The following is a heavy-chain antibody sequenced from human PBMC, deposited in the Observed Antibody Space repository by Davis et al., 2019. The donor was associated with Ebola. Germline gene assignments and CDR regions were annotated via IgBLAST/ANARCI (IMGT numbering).Heavy chain of an antibody. CDR2: IYYSGST. CDR3: ARSRVGRWLQLLGY. V-gene: IGHV4-59*12. CDR1: GGSISSYY. J-gene: IGHJ4*02. Sequence: PSETLSLTCTVSGGSISSYYWSWIRQPPGKGLEWIGYIYYSGSTNYNPSLKSRVTISVDTSKNQFSLKLSSVTAADTAVYYCARSRVGRWLQLLGYWGQGTLVTVSS. D-gene: IGHD5-24*01.